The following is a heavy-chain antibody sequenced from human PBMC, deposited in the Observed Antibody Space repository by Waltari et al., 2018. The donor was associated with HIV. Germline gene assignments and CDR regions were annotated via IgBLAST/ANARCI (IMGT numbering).Heavy chain of an antibody. Sequence: QLQLQESGPGLVKPSETLSLTCTVSGGSISSSSYYWGWIRQPPGQGLEWIGSIYYSGSTYYNPSLKSRVTISVDTSKNQFSLKLSSVTAADTAVYYCARLLVNYYDSSGYPLWYFDLWGRGTLVTVSS. V-gene: IGHV4-39*07. CDR3: ARLLVNYYDSSGYPLWYFDL. CDR2: IYYSGST. CDR1: GGSISSSSYY. D-gene: IGHD3-22*01. J-gene: IGHJ2*01.